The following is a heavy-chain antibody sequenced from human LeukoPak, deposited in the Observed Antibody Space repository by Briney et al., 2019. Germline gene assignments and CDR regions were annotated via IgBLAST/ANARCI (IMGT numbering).Heavy chain of an antibody. J-gene: IGHJ4*02. CDR2: ISYDGSNK. Sequence: PGGSLRLSCVASGFTFSSYAMHWVRQAPGKGLEWVAVISYDGSNKYYADSVKGRFTISRDNSKNTLYLQMNSLRAEDTAVYYCARDIWGSGCHPCGYFDYWGQGTLVTVSS. D-gene: IGHD6-19*01. V-gene: IGHV3-30-3*01. CDR3: ARDIWGSGCHPCGYFDY. CDR1: GFTFSSYA.